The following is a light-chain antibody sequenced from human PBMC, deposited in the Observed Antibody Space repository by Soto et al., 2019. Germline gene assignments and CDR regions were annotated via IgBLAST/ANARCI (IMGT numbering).Light chain of an antibody. J-gene: IGLJ1*01. CDR1: HSVVGSYNL. CDR3: CSYAGSSTFV. V-gene: IGLV2-23*02. CDR2: EVS. Sequence: QSVPTQPAPLSWSPGQATTISCTGTHSVVGSYNLASWYQQHPGKAPKLMIYEVSKRPSGVSNRFSGSKSGNTASLTISGLQAEDEADYYCCSYAGSSTFVFGTGTKVTVL.